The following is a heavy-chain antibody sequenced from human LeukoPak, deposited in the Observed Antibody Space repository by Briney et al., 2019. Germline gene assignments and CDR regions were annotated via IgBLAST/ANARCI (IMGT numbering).Heavy chain of an antibody. CDR1: GFTFSSYG. J-gene: IGHJ4*02. D-gene: IGHD3-22*01. V-gene: IGHV3-30*02. CDR2: IPYDGAYK. CDR3: AKRDSKSSGYSFDH. Sequence: GGSLRLSCAASGFTFSSYGMHWVRQAPGKGLEGVAFIPYDGAYKYYADSVKGRFTISRDDSKNMVYLQVNSLRPEDTAVYYCAKRDSKSSGYSFDHWGQGTLVTVSS.